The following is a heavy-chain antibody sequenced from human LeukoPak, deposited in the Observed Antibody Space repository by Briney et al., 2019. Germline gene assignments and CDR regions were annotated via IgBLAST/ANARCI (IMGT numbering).Heavy chain of an antibody. CDR1: GFTFSSYS. Sequence: GGSLRLSCAASGFTFSSYSMNWVRQAPGKGLERVSYISGSSNTIYYADSMKGRFTISRDSAKNSLYLQMNSLRAEDTAVYYCARDMYGDYVFDYWGQGTLVTVSS. J-gene: IGHJ4*02. D-gene: IGHD4-17*01. V-gene: IGHV3-48*01. CDR3: ARDMYGDYVFDY. CDR2: ISGSSNTI.